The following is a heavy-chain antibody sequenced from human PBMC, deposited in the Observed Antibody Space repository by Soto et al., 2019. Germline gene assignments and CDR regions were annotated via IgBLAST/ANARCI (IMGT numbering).Heavy chain of an antibody. V-gene: IGHV1-69*01. D-gene: IGHD4-17*01. CDR2: IIPMFGTT. J-gene: IGHJ4*02. Sequence: QVQLVQSGAEVKKPGSSVKVSCKASGGTFTTYPFNWVRQAPGQGLEWMGGIIPMFGTTNYAQKFQGRVTITADESTSTAYMELSSLRSEDMAMYYCARQFTDGDYHYRGQGTLVTVSS. CDR1: GGTFTTYP. CDR3: ARQFTDGDYHY.